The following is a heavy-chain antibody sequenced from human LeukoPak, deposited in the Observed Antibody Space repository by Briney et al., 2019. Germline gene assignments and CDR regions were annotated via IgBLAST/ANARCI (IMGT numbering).Heavy chain of an antibody. CDR1: GFTFSSYA. D-gene: IGHD6-19*01. CDR3: ASIAVADPYYYYYGMDV. Sequence: GGSLRLSCAASGFTFSSYAMSWVRQAPGKGLEWVSAIRGSGGSTYYADSVKGRFTISRDNSKNTLYLQMNSLRAEDTAVYYCASIAVADPYYYYYGMDVWGQGTTVTVSS. V-gene: IGHV3-23*01. J-gene: IGHJ6*02. CDR2: IRGSGGST.